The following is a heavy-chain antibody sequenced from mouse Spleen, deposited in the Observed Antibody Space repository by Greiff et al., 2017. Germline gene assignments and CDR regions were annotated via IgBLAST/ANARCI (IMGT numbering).Heavy chain of an antibody. J-gene: IGHJ2*01. CDR1: GFTFSDFG. CDR2: INSGSRPI. Sequence: EVQRVESGGGFVKPGGSLKVSCAASGFTFSDFGMHWVRQAPEKGLEWVAYINSGSRPIYYADTVKGRFTISRDNAKNTLFLQMTSLRSEDTAMYYCVRDYYGSTLDYWGQGTTLTVSS. V-gene: IGHV5-17*01. CDR3: VRDYYGSTLDY. D-gene: IGHD1-1*01.